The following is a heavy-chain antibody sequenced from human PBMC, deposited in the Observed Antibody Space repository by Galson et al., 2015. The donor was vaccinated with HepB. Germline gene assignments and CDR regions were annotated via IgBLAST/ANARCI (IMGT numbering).Heavy chain of an antibody. V-gene: IGHV4-30-2*01. CDR2: IYHSGST. CDR3: ARDSTMNTYYDFWSGYYLFDY. D-gene: IGHD3-3*01. Sequence: PPGKGLEWIGYIYHSGSTYYNPSLKSRVTISIDRSKNQFSLKLSSVTAADTAVYYCARDSTMNTYYDFWSGYYLFDYWGQGTLVTVS. J-gene: IGHJ4*02.